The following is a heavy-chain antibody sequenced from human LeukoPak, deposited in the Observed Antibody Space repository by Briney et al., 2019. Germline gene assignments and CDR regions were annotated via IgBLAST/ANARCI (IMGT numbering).Heavy chain of an antibody. Sequence: GGSLRLSCAASGFTFSDYYMSWIRQAPGKGLEWVSYISSSGSTIYYADSVKGRFTISRDNAKNSLYLQMNSLRAEDTAVYFCTRVTYYYDNSGYFHFDSWGQGSLVTVSS. CDR2: ISSSGSTI. CDR3: TRVTYYYDNSGYFHFDS. D-gene: IGHD3-22*01. CDR1: GFTFSDYY. J-gene: IGHJ4*02. V-gene: IGHV3-11*04.